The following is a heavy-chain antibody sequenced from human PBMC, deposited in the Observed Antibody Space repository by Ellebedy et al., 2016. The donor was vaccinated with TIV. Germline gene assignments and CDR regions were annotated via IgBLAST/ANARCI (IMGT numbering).Heavy chain of an antibody. Sequence: ASVKVSXXASGYTFTSYDINWVRQATGQGLEWMGWMNPNSGNTGYAQKFRGRVTMTRDTSIDTAYMELSSLRSEDTAVYYCSRGDSWGQGTLVTVSS. J-gene: IGHJ4*02. V-gene: IGHV1-8*01. CDR1: GYTFTSYD. CDR2: MNPNSGNT. CDR3: SRGDS.